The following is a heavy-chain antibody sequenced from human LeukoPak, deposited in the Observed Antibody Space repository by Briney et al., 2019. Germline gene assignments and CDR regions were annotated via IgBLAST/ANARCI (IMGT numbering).Heavy chain of an antibody. CDR2: IIPIFGTA. D-gene: IGHD3-16*02. CDR3: ARGYYDYVWGSYRSEGDWFDP. J-gene: IGHJ5*02. CDR1: GGTFSSYA. Sequence: SVKVSCKASGGTFSSYAISWVRQAPGQGLERMGGIIPIFGTANYAQKFQGRVTITTDESTSTAYMELSSLRSEDTAVYYCARGYYDYVWGSYRSEGDWFDPWAREPWSPSPQ. V-gene: IGHV1-69*05.